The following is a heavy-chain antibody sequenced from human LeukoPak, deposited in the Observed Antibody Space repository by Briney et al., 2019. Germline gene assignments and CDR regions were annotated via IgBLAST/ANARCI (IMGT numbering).Heavy chain of an antibody. J-gene: IGHJ4*02. D-gene: IGHD3-16*01. CDR1: GGSFSGYY. V-gene: IGHV4-34*09. CDR3: ARAPAMAYFDY. Sequence: SETLSLTCAVYGGSFSGYYWSWGREPPGKGLEWIGYISNTGNAYYDPSLKSRVSISIDTSKRQFSLKVRSVTAADTAVYYCARAPAMAYFDYWGQGTLVSVSS. CDR2: ISNTGNA.